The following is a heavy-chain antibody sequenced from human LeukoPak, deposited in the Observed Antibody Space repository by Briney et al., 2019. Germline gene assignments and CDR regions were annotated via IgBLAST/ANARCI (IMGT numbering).Heavy chain of an antibody. CDR3: ARDVEQWLVRVYYFDY. V-gene: IGHV3-48*01. J-gene: IGHJ4*02. D-gene: IGHD6-19*01. Sequence: GGSLRLSCATSGFTLSSYSMNWVRPAPGKGREWVSYISSGSTTIYYADSVKGRFTISRDNAKNSLYLQMNSLRAEDTAVYYCARDVEQWLVRVYYFDYWGQGTLVTVSS. CDR2: ISSGSTTI. CDR1: GFTLSSYS.